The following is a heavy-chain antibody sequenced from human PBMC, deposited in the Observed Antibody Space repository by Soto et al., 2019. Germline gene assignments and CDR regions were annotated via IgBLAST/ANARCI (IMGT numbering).Heavy chain of an antibody. V-gene: IGHV4-30-4*01. J-gene: IGHJ4*02. CDR1: GASINSAEHY. Sequence: QVQLQESGPGLVKASQTLSLTCTLSGASINSAEHYWSWIRQPPGKGLEWIGYTYYSGGSYYNASLQSRVPISVDTSQNQFSLRLRSVTAADTAVYFCARLSGYDPAGAADKWGPGILVSVSS. CDR3: ARLSGYDPAGAADK. D-gene: IGHD5-12*01. CDR2: TYYSGGS.